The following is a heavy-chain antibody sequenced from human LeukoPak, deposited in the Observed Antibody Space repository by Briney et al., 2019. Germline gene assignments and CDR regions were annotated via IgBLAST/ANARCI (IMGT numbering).Heavy chain of an antibody. J-gene: IGHJ4*02. CDR1: GCSISSYY. CDR2: IYYSGST. Sequence: SETLSLTCTVSGCSISSYYWSWIRQPPGKGLEWIGYIYYSGSTNYNPSLKSRVTISVDTSKNQFSLKLSSVTAADTAVYYCARESYDFWSGYPVWGQGTLVTVSS. CDR3: ARESYDFWSGYPV. V-gene: IGHV4-59*01. D-gene: IGHD3-3*01.